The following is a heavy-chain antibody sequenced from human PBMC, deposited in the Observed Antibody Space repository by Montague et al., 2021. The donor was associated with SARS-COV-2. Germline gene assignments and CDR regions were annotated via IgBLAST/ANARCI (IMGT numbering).Heavy chain of an antibody. D-gene: IGHD3-9*01. V-gene: IGHV3-15*05. CDR3: TTVADILAGFSSLFDL. J-gene: IGHJ2*01. Sequence: SLRLSCAASGFTFSDAWMSWVRQPPGKGLEWVGRTRSKNDGGTRDYGAPVKGKFTISRDDSKSTLYLQMNNLKAEDTAIYYCTTVADILAGFSSLFDLWGRGALVTVSS. CDR1: GFTFSDAW. CDR2: TRSKNDGGTR.